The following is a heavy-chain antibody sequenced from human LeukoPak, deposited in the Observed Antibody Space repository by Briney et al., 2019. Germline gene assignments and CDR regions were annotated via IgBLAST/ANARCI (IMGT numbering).Heavy chain of an antibody. Sequence: SQTLSLTCTVSGGSISSYYWSWIRQPPGKGLEWIGYIYYSGSTNYNPSLKSRVTISVDTSKNQFSLKLSSVTAADTAVYYCARGRGYSSSWTPWYYYYYMDVWGKGTTVTVSS. D-gene: IGHD6-13*01. CDR2: IYYSGST. V-gene: IGHV4-59*01. CDR1: GGSISSYY. J-gene: IGHJ6*03. CDR3: ARGRGYSSSWTPWYYYYYMDV.